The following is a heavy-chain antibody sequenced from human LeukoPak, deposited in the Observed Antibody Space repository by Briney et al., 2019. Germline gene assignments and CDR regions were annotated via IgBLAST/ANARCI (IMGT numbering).Heavy chain of an antibody. CDR3: TRVRLRSDY. Sequence: GGSLRLSCTASGFTFGDYAMSWVRQAPGKGLEWVGFIRSKAYGGTTEYAASVKGRFTISRDDSKSIAYLQMNSLKTEDTAVYYCTRVRLRSDYWVQGTLVTVSS. CDR1: GFTFGDYA. J-gene: IGHJ4*02. V-gene: IGHV3-49*04. CDR2: IRSKAYGGTT. D-gene: IGHD5-12*01.